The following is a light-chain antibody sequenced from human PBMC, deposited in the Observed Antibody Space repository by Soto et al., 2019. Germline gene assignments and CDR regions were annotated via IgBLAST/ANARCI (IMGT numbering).Light chain of an antibody. J-gene: IGKJ4*01. Sequence: IVLTQSPATLSLSPGERATLSCRASPSVTNFLAWYQQKPGQAPRLLIYGASNRATGIPDRFSGSVSGAGGTITISRLEKEDGSVYFCQQYGSFTLTFGGGTKVDIK. CDR3: QQYGSFTLT. V-gene: IGKV3-20*01. CDR1: PSVTNF. CDR2: GAS.